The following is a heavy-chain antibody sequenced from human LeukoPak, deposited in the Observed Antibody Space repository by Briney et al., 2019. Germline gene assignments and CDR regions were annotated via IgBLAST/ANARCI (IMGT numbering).Heavy chain of an antibody. V-gene: IGHV1-18*01. CDR1: CYTFTRYG. D-gene: IGHD5-12*01. CDR2: ISAYNGNT. CDR3: ARVRGYESTATFDY. J-gene: IGHJ4*02. Sequence: ASVRVSCKPSCYTFTRYGISWVRQAPGQGLEWLGGISAYNGNTNYAQKLQGRVTMTTDTSTSTAYMELRSLRSDDTAVYYCARVRGYESTATFDYWGQGTLVTVSS.